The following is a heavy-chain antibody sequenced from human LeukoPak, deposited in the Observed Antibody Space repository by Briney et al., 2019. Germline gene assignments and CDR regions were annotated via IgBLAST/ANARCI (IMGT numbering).Heavy chain of an antibody. J-gene: IGHJ5*02. CDR3: ARDPTYCSGGSCYVSHWFDP. V-gene: IGHV4-4*07. CDR2: IYTSGST. CDR1: GGSISSYY. Sequence: SETLSLTCTVSGGSISSYYWSWIRQPAGKGLEWIGRIYTSGSTNYNPSLKSRVTMSVDTSKNQLSLKLSSVTAADTAVYYCARDPTYCSGGSCYVSHWFDPWGQGTLVTVSS. D-gene: IGHD2-15*01.